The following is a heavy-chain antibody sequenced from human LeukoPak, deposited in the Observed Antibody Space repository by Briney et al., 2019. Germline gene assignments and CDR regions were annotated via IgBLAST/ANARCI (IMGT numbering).Heavy chain of an antibody. CDR3: VRGTTYSSTKADF. CDR2: IDGDGSST. V-gene: IGHV3-74*01. CDR1: GFSFSSCW. J-gene: IGHJ4*02. D-gene: IGHD6-13*01. Sequence: PGGSLRLSCAASGFSFSSCWMHWVSQAPGKGLVWVSRIDGDGSSTGYADSVKGRLTISRDNANNMMYLQMDSLRAEDSATYYCVRGTTYSSTKADFWGQGTLVTVSS.